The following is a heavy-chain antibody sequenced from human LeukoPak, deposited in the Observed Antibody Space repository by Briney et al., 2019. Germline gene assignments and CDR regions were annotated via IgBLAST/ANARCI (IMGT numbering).Heavy chain of an antibody. D-gene: IGHD4-11*01. V-gene: IGHV3-33*06. CDR2: IWSDGTEK. J-gene: IGHJ5*01. Sequence: GGSLRLSCAAPGFTYSHYGMHWVRQVPGKGLEWVAVIWSDGTEKYYGDAVKGRFTISRDNSMRTLYLQMNSLRGDDTAVYYCAKDAQRGFDYSNSLESWGQGTLVTVSS. CDR1: GFTYSHYG. CDR3: AKDAQRGFDYSNSLES.